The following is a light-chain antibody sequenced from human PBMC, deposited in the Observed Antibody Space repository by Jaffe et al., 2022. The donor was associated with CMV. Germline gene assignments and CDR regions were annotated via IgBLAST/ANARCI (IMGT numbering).Light chain of an antibody. V-gene: IGKV1-17*01. CDR2: TAS. CDR3: LQHDAYPYT. J-gene: IGKJ2*01. Sequence: DIQMTQSPSSLSASLGDRVTITCRASQDIRIHLCWYQQRPGKAPKRLIYTASSLQSGVPSRFSGSGSGTEFTLTISSLQPEDFATYYCLQHDAYPYTFGQGTKLEIK. CDR1: QDIRIH.